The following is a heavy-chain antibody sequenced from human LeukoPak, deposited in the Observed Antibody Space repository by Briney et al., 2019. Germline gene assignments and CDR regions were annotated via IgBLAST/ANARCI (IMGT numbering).Heavy chain of an antibody. Sequence: ASVKVSCKASGYTFTSYAMDWVRQAPGQGLEWMGWINTNTGNPTYAQGFTGRFVFSLDTSVSTAYLQISSLKAEDTAVYYCASGVDGGYSSSWYESGWFDPWGQGTLDTVSS. CDR1: GYTFTSYA. J-gene: IGHJ5*02. CDR3: ASGVDGGYSSSWYESGWFDP. CDR2: INTNTGNP. D-gene: IGHD6-13*01. V-gene: IGHV7-4-1*02.